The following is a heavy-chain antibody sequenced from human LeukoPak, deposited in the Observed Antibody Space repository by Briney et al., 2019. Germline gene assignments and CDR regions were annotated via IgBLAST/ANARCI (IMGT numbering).Heavy chain of an antibody. D-gene: IGHD5-18*01. CDR3: ARDRGARGYSYGYFDY. CDR2: IYSGGST. CDR1: GFTVSSSY. J-gene: IGHJ4*02. V-gene: IGHV3-66*01. Sequence: PGGSLRLSCAASGFTVSSSYMSWVRQAPGKGLEWVSVIYSGGSTYYADSVKGRFTISRDNSKNTLYLQMNSLRAEDTAVYYCARDRGARGYSYGYFDYWGQGTLVTVSS.